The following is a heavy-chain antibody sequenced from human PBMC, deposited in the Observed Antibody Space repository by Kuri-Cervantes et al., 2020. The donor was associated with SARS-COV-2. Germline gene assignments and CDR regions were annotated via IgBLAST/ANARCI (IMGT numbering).Heavy chain of an antibody. Sequence: ASVKVSCKASGYTFTGYYIHWVRQAPGQGLEWMGWINPNSGATDYAQNFQGRITMTRATSISTAFMEFSSLRSDDTAVYYCARERCMLYGYRCSYFDYWGQGTLVTVSS. V-gene: IGHV1-2*02. CDR1: GYTFTGYY. CDR3: ARERCMLYGYRCSYFDY. D-gene: IGHD2-8*01. CDR2: INPNSGAT. J-gene: IGHJ4*02.